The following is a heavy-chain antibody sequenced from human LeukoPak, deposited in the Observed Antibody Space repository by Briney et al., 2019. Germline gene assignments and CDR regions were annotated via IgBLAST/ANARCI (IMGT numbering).Heavy chain of an antibody. V-gene: IGHV3-66*01. CDR1: GFTVSSNY. CDR2: IYSGGST. CDR3: ARTPYDSSGYHFDY. J-gene: IGHJ4*02. Sequence: GGSLRLSCAASGFTVSSNYKSWVRQAPGKGLEWVLVIYSGGSTYYADSGKGRFITSRDNAKNSLYLQMNSLRAEDTAVYYCARTPYDSSGYHFDYWGQGTLVTVSS. D-gene: IGHD3-22*01.